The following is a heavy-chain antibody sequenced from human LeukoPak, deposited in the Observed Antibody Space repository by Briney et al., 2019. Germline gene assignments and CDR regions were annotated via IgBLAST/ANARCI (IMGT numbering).Heavy chain of an antibody. V-gene: IGHV3-7*01. CDR1: GFTFNIYW. J-gene: IGHJ4*02. D-gene: IGHD3-3*01. CDR2: IKQDGSEK. Sequence: PGGSLRLSCAASGFTFNIYWMSWVRQAPGKGLEWVANIKQDGSEKYYVDSVKGRFTISRDNAKNSLYLQMNSLRAEDTAVYYCAREDHLGVVSYWGQGPLVTVSS. CDR3: AREDHLGVVSY.